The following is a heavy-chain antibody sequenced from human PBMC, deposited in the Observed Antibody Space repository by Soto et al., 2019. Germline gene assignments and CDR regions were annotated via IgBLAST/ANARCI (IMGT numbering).Heavy chain of an antibody. Sequence: SETLSLTXTVSGGSISSSSYYWGWIRQPPGKGLEWIGSIYYSGSTYYNPSLKSRVTISVDTSKNQLSLRLSSVTAADTAVYYCARHWAGYCSSTSCYKFDPWGLGTLVTVSS. CDR2: IYYSGST. J-gene: IGHJ5*02. V-gene: IGHV4-39*01. D-gene: IGHD2-2*02. CDR1: GGSISSSSYY. CDR3: ARHWAGYCSSTSCYKFDP.